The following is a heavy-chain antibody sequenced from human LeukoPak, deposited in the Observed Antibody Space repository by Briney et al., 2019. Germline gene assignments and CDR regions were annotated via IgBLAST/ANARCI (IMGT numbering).Heavy chain of an antibody. D-gene: IGHD6-13*01. CDR1: GYTFTSHY. Sequence: GASVKVSCKASGYTFTSHYMHWVRQAPGQGLEWMGIINPSGGSTSYAQKFQGRVTMTRDTSISTAYMELSRLRSDDTAVYYCARDLPFRIAAAGSDRLVPFDIWGQGTMVTVSS. CDR3: ARDLPFRIAAAGSDRLVPFDI. CDR2: INPSGGST. J-gene: IGHJ3*02. V-gene: IGHV1-46*01.